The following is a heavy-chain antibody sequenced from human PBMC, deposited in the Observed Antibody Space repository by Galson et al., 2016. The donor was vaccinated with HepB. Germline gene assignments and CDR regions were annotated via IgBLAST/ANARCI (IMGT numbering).Heavy chain of an antibody. D-gene: IGHD4-17*01. CDR1: GFTFSSYS. V-gene: IGHV3-48*02. CDR3: ARDKTYADYDGLFDY. CDR2: SGSSTSI. J-gene: IGHJ4*02. Sequence: SLRLSCAASGFTFSSYSMNWVRQAPGKGLEWFHISGSSTSIIYADSVKGRYTISRDNAKNSLYLQMNSLRDEDTAVYYCARDKTYADYDGLFDYWGQGTLVTVSS.